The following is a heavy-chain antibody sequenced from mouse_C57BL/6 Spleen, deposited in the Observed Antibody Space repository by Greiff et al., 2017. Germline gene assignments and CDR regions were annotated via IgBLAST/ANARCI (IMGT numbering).Heavy chain of an antibody. CDR2: IRSKSSNYAT. CDR3: VRDPLGQGYFDY. D-gene: IGHD3-3*01. Sequence: GGGLVQPKGSLKLSCAASGFTFNTYAMHWVRQAPGKGLEWVARIRSKSSNYATYYADSVKDRFTISRDDSQSMLYLQMNNLKTEDTAMDYCVRDPLGQGYFDYWGQGTTLTVSS. CDR1: GFTFNTYA. J-gene: IGHJ2*01. V-gene: IGHV10-3*01.